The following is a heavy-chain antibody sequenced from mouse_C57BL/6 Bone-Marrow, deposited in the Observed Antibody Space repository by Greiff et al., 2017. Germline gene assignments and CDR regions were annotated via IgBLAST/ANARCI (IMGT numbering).Heavy chain of an antibody. CDR1: GYSFTGYF. CDR3: ARVGESTRVTTGYYFDY. J-gene: IGHJ2*01. CDR2: INPYNGDT. Sequence: EVQLQQSGPELVKPGDSVKLSCKASGYSFTGYFMNWVMQSHGKSLEWIGRINPYNGDTFYNQKFKGKATLTVDKSSSTAHMELRSLTSEDSAVYYCARVGESTRVTTGYYFDYWGQGTTLTVSS. D-gene: IGHD2-2*01. V-gene: IGHV1-20*01.